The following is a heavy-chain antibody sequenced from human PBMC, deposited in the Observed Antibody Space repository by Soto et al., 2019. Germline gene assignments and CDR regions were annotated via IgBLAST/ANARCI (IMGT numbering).Heavy chain of an antibody. D-gene: IGHD6-19*01. V-gene: IGHV1-46*01. CDR3: ARAELRVAGKAFDS. J-gene: IGHJ4*02. CDR1: GYRLSNYY. Sequence: QVDLVQSGAEVKKPGASVKMSCKSSGYRLSNYYMHWVRQAPGQGLEWMGIVNPSDGRANYARKFQGRVTMTWDTSTTTLYMEVNSLRPDDTAIYYCARAELRVAGKAFDSWGQGPLVTVSS. CDR2: VNPSDGRA.